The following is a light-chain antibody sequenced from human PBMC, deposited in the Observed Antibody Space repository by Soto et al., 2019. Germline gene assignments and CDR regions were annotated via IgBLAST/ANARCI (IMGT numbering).Light chain of an antibody. CDR1: QGISSY. J-gene: IGKJ1*01. CDR2: AAS. Sequence: DIQMTQSPSSLSASVGDRVTITCRASQGISSYLAWYQQKPGKVPKLLIYAASTLQSAVPSRFSGSGSGTDFTLTISSLQPEDVATYYCQKYNSASWTFGQGTKVEIK. CDR3: QKYNSASWT. V-gene: IGKV1-27*01.